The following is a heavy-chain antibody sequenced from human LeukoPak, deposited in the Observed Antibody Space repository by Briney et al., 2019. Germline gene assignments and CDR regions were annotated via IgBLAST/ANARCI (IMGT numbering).Heavy chain of an antibody. Sequence: QSGGSLRLSCAASGFTFSSYWMHWVRQAPGKGLVWVSHINSDVSSTNYADSVKGRFTISRDNAKNSLYLQMNSLRAEDTAVYYCARDRVVVVAATRRYYGMDVWGQGTTVTVSS. D-gene: IGHD2-15*01. CDR1: GFTFSSYW. CDR3: ARDRVVVVAATRRYYGMDV. CDR2: INSDVSST. V-gene: IGHV3-74*01. J-gene: IGHJ6*02.